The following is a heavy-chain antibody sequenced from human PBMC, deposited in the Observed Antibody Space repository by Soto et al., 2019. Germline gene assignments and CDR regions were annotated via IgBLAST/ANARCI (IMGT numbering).Heavy chain of an antibody. J-gene: IGHJ4*02. Sequence: SETLSLTCAVYGGSFSGYYWSWIRQPPGKGLEWIGEINHSGSTNYNPSLKSRVTISVDTSKNQFSLKLSSVTAADTAVYYCARGVQIVVVPAALGYFDYWGQGTLVTVSS. CDR1: GGSFSGYY. CDR2: INHSGST. CDR3: ARGVQIVVVPAALGYFDY. V-gene: IGHV4-34*01. D-gene: IGHD2-2*01.